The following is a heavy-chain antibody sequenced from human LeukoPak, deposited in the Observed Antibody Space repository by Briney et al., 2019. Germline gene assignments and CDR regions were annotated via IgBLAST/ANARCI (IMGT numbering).Heavy chain of an antibody. CDR2: IYPGYSDT. CDR3: ERLTSSSWQNFEY. J-gene: IGHJ4*02. V-gene: IGHV5-51*01. CDR1: GYSFTTYW. D-gene: IGHD6-13*01. Sequence: ESLKIFCRGSGYSFTTYWLGLGRQMPGKGLELIGIIYPGYSDTRYSPSFQGQVTISADKSLSTAYLQWSSVNASDTAMYYCERLTSSSWQNFEYWGQGTLVTVSS.